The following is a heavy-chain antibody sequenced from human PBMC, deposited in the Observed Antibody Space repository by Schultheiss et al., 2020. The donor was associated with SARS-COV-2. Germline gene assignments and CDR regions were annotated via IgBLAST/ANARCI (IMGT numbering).Heavy chain of an antibody. CDR2: ISGGGADT. Sequence: GESLKISCTTSALTFRTYAMSWVRQAPGKGLEWVSIISGGGADTYYADSVKGRFTMSRDESKNTVFLQMNSLRADDTAIYYCAKDLGASRFYGMDVWGQGTTVTVSS. V-gene: IGHV3-23*01. D-gene: IGHD3-16*01. CDR1: ALTFRTYA. CDR3: AKDLGASRFYGMDV. J-gene: IGHJ6*02.